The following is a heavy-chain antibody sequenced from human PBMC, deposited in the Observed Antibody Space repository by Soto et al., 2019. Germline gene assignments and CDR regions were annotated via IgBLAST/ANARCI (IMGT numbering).Heavy chain of an antibody. CDR3: ARDKESGWLVPAGGAFDI. Sequence: QVQLVESGGGVVQPGRSLRLSCAASGFTFSSYAMHWVRQAPGKGLEWVAVISYDGSNKYYADSVKGRFTISRDNSKNTLYLQMNSLRAEDTAVYYCARDKESGWLVPAGGAFDIWGQGTMVTVSS. CDR2: ISYDGSNK. D-gene: IGHD3-22*01. CDR1: GFTFSSYA. J-gene: IGHJ3*02. V-gene: IGHV3-30-3*01.